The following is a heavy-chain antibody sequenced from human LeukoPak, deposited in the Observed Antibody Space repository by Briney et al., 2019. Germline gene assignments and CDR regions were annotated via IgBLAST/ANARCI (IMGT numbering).Heavy chain of an antibody. V-gene: IGHV3-15*01. J-gene: IGHJ4*02. CDR1: GFTFSNAW. D-gene: IGHD3-3*01. Sequence: GGSLRLSCAASGFTFSNAWMSWVRQAPGKGLEWVGRIKSKTDGGTTDYAAPVKGRFTTSRDDSKNTLYLQMNSLKTEDTAVYYCTTARDTAYYDFWSGYYDIDYWGQGTLVTVSS. CDR3: TTARDTAYYDFWSGYYDIDY. CDR2: IKSKTDGGTT.